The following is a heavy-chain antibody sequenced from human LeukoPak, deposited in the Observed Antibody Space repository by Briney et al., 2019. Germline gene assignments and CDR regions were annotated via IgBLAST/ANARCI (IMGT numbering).Heavy chain of an antibody. Sequence: GGSLRLSCAASGFTFSSYGMHWVRQAPGKGLEWVAFIRYDGSNKYYADSVKGRFTISRDNSKNTLYLQMNSLRAEDTAVYYCAKDDRKYCSSTNCYLAFDIWGQGTMVTVSS. CDR1: GFTFSSYG. D-gene: IGHD2-2*01. V-gene: IGHV3-30*02. CDR3: AKDDRKYCSSTNCYLAFDI. J-gene: IGHJ3*02. CDR2: IRYDGSNK.